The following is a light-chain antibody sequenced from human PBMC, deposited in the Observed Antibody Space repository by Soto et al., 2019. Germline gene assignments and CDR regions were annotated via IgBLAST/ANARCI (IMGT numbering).Light chain of an antibody. CDR2: GAS. J-gene: IGKJ3*01. CDR3: QQYGSSPQI. CDR1: QSVSSSY. Sequence: EIVLTQSPGTLSLSPGERATLSCMASQSVSSSYLAWYQQKPGQAPRLLIYGASSRATGIPDRFSGSGSGTDFTLTISRLEPEDFAVYYCQQYGSSPQIFGPGTKVDIK. V-gene: IGKV3-20*01.